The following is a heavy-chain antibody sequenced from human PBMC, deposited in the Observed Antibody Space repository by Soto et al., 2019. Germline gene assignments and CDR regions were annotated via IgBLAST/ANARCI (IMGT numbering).Heavy chain of an antibody. D-gene: IGHD2-21*02. CDR3: ARDWAGGNSFLRSFWFDP. CDR1: GFTFSSYA. V-gene: IGHV3-30-3*01. J-gene: IGHJ5*02. CDR2: ISYDGSNK. Sequence: GGSLRLSCAASGFTFSSYAMHWVRQAPGKGLEWVAVISYDGSNKYYADSVKGRFTISRDNSKNTLYLQMNSLRVEDTAVYYCARDWAGGNSFLRSFWFDPWGQGTLVTVSS.